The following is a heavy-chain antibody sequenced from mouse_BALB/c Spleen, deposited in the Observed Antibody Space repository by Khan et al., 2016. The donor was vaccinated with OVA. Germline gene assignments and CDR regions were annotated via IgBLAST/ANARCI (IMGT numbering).Heavy chain of an antibody. CDR1: GYSFTDYN. D-gene: IGHD1-1*01. CDR3: ARTDYCGSSYYFDY. V-gene: IGHV1S135*01. Sequence: VQLKESGPELVKPGASVKVSCKASGYSFTDYNMFWVKQSHGKSLEWIGYIDPYNGGTSYNQKFKGKATLTVDKSSSTAFMHLSSLTSEDSAVFYCARTDYCGSSYYFDYWGQGTTLTVSS. CDR2: IDPYNGGT. J-gene: IGHJ2*01.